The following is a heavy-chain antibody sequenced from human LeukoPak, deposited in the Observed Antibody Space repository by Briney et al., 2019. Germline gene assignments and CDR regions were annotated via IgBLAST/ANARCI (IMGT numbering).Heavy chain of an antibody. CDR2: INPNSGGT. CDR1: GYTFTGYY. CDR3: ARGKVYRGYAFDI. Sequence: ASVKVSCKASGYTFTGYYMHWVRQAPGQGLEWMGWINPNSGGTNYAQKFQGRVTMTRDTSISTAYMELSRLRSDDTAVYYCARGKVYRGYAFDIWGQGTMVTVSS. D-gene: IGHD2-8*01. V-gene: IGHV1-2*02. J-gene: IGHJ3*02.